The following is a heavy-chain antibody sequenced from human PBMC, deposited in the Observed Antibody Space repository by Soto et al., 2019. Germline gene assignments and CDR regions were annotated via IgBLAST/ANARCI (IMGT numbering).Heavy chain of an antibody. CDR3: AKEYGDYGYIDY. V-gene: IGHV3-30*18. J-gene: IGHJ4*02. Sequence: QVQLVESGGGVVQPGRSLRLSCAASGFTFSSYGLHWVRQAPGKGLEWVAVISYDGSNKYYADSVKGRFTISRDNSKNTRYLQMNSLRAEDTAVYYCAKEYGDYGYIDYWGQGTLVTVSS. D-gene: IGHD4-17*01. CDR2: ISYDGSNK. CDR1: GFTFSSYG.